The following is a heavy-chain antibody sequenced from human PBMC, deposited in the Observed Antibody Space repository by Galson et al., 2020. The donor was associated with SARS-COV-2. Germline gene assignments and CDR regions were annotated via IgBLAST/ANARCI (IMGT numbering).Heavy chain of an antibody. CDR2: IWYDGSNQ. J-gene: IGHJ6*02. Sequence: GGSLRLSCAASGFTFSSYGMHWVRQAPGKGLEWVAVIWYDGSNQYYADSVKGRFTISRDNSKNTLYLQMNSLRAEDTAVYYCARGAYGDYVTNYYYYGMDVWGQGTTVTVSS. D-gene: IGHD4-17*01. V-gene: IGHV3-33*01. CDR3: ARGAYGDYVTNYYYYGMDV. CDR1: GFTFSSYG.